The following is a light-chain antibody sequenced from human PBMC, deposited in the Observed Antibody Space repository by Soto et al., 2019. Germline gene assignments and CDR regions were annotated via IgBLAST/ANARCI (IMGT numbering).Light chain of an antibody. CDR3: QQYGSTYT. V-gene: IGKV3-20*01. CDR1: QTVSSSY. CDR2: GAS. Sequence: EIVLTQSPGTLSLSPGERATLSCRASQTVSSSYLAWYQQKPGQAPRLLIYGASSRATGIPDRFSGSGSGTDFTLTISRLEPEDFAVYHCQQYGSTYTFGQGTKLEIK. J-gene: IGKJ2*01.